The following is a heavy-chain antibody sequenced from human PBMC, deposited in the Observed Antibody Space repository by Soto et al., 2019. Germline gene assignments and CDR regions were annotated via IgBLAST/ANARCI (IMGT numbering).Heavy chain of an antibody. Sequence: GESLKISCKGSGYSFTSYWIGWVRQMPGKGLEWMGIIYPGDSDTRYSPSLQGQVTISADKSISTAHLQWSSLKASDTAMYYCARIGGDSSSWPYYYYGMDVWGQGTTVTVSS. V-gene: IGHV5-51*01. CDR3: ARIGGDSSSWPYYYYGMDV. CDR1: GYSFTSYW. J-gene: IGHJ6*02. D-gene: IGHD6-13*01. CDR2: IYPGDSDT.